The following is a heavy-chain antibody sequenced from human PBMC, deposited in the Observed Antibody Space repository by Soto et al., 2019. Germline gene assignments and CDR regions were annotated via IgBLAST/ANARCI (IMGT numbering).Heavy chain of an antibody. Sequence: QVQLVQSGAEVKKPGASVKVSCKASGYTFTTYGISWVRQAPGQGLEWMGWISAYNGNTNYAQKFQGRVTVTSATSTSKAYMELRRLRSDDTAVYYCARDSPPPREWGQGNLVTVSS. V-gene: IGHV1-18*01. CDR2: ISAYNGNT. CDR1: GYTFTTYG. CDR3: ARDSPPPRE. J-gene: IGHJ4*02.